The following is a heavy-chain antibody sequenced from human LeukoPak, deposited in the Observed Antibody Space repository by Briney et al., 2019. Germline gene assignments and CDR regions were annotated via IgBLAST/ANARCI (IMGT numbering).Heavy chain of an antibody. V-gene: IGHV4-61*01. CDR2: MYYSGST. J-gene: IGHJ4*02. CDR1: GGSVSSGNYY. Sequence: SETLSLTCTVSGGSVSSGNYYWSWIRQPPGKGLEWIGYMYYSGSTSYNPSLKSRVTISIDTSKKQFSLRLSSVTAADTAVYYCARASCSGGTCPRGWYFDYWGQGTLVTVSS. D-gene: IGHD2-15*01. CDR3: ARASCSGGTCPRGWYFDY.